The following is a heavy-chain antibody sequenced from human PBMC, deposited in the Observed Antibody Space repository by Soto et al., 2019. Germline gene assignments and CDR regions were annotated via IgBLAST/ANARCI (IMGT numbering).Heavy chain of an antibody. J-gene: IGHJ5*02. Sequence: PSETLSLTCAFSGVPFSDYYWSLIRQSPGKGLEWIGEINHLGSTTYNPSLKSRVTISVDMSKNHFSLKLSSVTAADTAVYFCARGRKRGYSYGITFGLWGQGTLVTVSS. CDR3: ARGRKRGYSYGITFGL. D-gene: IGHD5-18*01. CDR2: INHLGST. CDR1: GVPFSDYY. V-gene: IGHV4-34*01.